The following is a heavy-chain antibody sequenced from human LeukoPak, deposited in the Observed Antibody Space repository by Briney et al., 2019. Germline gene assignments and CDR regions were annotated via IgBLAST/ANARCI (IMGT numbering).Heavy chain of an antibody. Sequence: PGGSLRLSCAASGFTFSIYAMSWVRQAPGKGLEWVSAISGSGGSTYYADSVKGRFTISRDNSKNTLYLQMNSLRAEDTAVYYCAKDLLGYCSSTSCYAGLDYWGQGTLVTVSS. CDR2: ISGSGGST. CDR3: AKDLLGYCSSTSCYAGLDY. V-gene: IGHV3-23*01. J-gene: IGHJ4*02. CDR1: GFTFSIYA. D-gene: IGHD2-2*01.